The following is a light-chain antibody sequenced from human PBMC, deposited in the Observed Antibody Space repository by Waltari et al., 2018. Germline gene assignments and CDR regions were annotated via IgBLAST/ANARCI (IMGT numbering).Light chain of an antibody. CDR2: AAS. J-gene: IGKJ1*01. CDR1: QSVSRA. Sequence: EILLTQSAGNLYLSRGERAPLSCRVSQSVSRALAWYQQKPGQAPRLLIYAASTRATGVTDRFRGSGSGTDFSLTISRLDPEDFAVYYCQHYVNLPVTFGQGTKLEI. V-gene: IGKV3-20*01. CDR3: QHYVNLPVT.